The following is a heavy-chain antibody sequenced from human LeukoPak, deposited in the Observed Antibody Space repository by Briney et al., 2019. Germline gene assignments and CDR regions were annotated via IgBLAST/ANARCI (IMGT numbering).Heavy chain of an antibody. CDR3: ARDYGDYFNGYNWFDP. J-gene: IGHJ5*02. V-gene: IGHV1-2*02. CDR2: INPNSGGT. Sequence: ASVKVSCKASGYSFNDKYLHWVRQAPGQGLEWMGSINPNSGGTNYAQKFQGRVTMTTDTSMSTAYMELSRLTSDDTAVYYCARDYGDYFNGYNWFDPWGQGTLVTVSS. CDR1: GYSFNDKY. D-gene: IGHD4-17*01.